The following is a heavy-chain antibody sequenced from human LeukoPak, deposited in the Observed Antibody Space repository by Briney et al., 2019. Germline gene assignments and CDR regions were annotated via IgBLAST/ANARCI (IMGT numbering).Heavy chain of an antibody. D-gene: IGHD3-3*01. CDR1: GFTFGDYA. CDR3: TRDQGIYDFWSGYSYYFDY. J-gene: IGHJ4*02. CDR2: IRSKAYGGTT. Sequence: PGGSLRLSCTASGFTFGDYAMSWVRQAPGKGLEWVGFIRSKAYGGTTEYAASVKGRFTISRDDSKSIAYLQMNSLKTEDTAVYYCTRDQGIYDFWSGYSYYFDYWGQGTLVTVSS. V-gene: IGHV3-49*04.